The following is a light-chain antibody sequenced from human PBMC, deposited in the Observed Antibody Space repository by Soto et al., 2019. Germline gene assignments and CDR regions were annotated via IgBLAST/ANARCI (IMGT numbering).Light chain of an antibody. J-gene: IGLJ1*01. CDR2: ASS. CDR1: ASNIGAGYD. CDR3: QSYDDTLRGYV. V-gene: IGLV1-40*01. Sequence: QYVLTQPPSVSGAPGQRVTISCTGSASNIGAGYDVHWYQHLPGTAPKLLIYASSNRPSGVPDRFSGSESGTSASLAITGLQAEDEADYYCQSYDDTLRGYVFGPGTKLTVL.